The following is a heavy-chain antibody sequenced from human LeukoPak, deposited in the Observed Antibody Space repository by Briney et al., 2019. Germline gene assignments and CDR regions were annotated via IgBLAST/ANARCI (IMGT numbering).Heavy chain of an antibody. J-gene: IGHJ4*02. D-gene: IGHD4-17*01. Sequence: SETLSLTCTVSGDSISSYYWSWIRQPAGKGLEWIGRIYTTGNTNYNPSLKGRVTMSVDKTKNQFSLKLSSVTAADTAVYYCARDRYGDYSDYWGQGTLVTVSS. CDR3: ARDRYGDYSDY. CDR2: IYTTGNT. CDR1: GDSISSYY. V-gene: IGHV4-4*07.